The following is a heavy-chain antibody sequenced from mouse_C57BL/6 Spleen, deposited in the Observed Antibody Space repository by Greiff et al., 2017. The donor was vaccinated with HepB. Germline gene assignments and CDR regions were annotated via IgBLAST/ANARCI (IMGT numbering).Heavy chain of an antibody. CDR2: INPNNGGT. Sequence: EVQLQQSGPELVKPGASVKISCKASGYTFTDYYMNWVKQSHGKSLEWIGDINPNNGGTSYNQKFKGKATLTVDKSSSTAYMELRSLTSEDSAVYYCARREIRPFFAYWGQGTLVTVSA. V-gene: IGHV1-26*01. J-gene: IGHJ3*01. CDR1: GYTFTDYY. CDR3: ARREIRPFFAY.